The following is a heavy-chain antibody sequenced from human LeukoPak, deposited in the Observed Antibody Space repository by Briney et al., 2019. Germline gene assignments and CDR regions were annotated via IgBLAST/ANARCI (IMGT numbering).Heavy chain of an antibody. CDR1: GFTFSSYW. Sequence: GGSLRLSCAASGFTFSSYWMSWVRQAPGKGLEWVANIKQDGSEKYYVDSVKGRFTISRDNAKNTLYLQMNSLRAEDTAVYYCAKDGRDKQWLVKYYYYMDVWGKGTTVTVSS. D-gene: IGHD6-19*01. V-gene: IGHV3-7*01. CDR3: AKDGRDKQWLVKYYYYMDV. J-gene: IGHJ6*03. CDR2: IKQDGSEK.